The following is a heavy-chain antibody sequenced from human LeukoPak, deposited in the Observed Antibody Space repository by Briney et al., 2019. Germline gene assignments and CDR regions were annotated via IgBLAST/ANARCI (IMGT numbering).Heavy chain of an antibody. J-gene: IGHJ4*02. CDR1: GGSISSGSYY. Sequence: RSSETLSLTCTVSGGSISSGSYYWSWIRQPAGKGLEWIGRIYTSGSTNYNPSLKSRVTISVDTSKNQFSLKLSSVTAADTAVYYCAKGGRDGYNYLGYWGQGTLVTVSS. CDR2: IYTSGST. D-gene: IGHD5-24*01. V-gene: IGHV4-61*02. CDR3: AKGGRDGYNYLGY.